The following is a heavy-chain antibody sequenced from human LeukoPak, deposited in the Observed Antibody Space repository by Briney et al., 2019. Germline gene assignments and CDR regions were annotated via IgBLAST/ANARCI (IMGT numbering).Heavy chain of an antibody. CDR1: GFTFSNYA. D-gene: IGHD6-13*01. CDR2: ISASGGST. V-gene: IGHV3-23*01. J-gene: IGHJ1*01. Sequence: GGSLRLSCAGSGFTFSNYAMSWVRQAPGKGLELVSAISASGGSTYYADSVKGRCTTSRDNSTNTLYLQMDSLRAEDTAVYYCARQSSAYRSSCPQLWGRSTLVTVSS. CDR3: ARQSSAYRSSCPQL.